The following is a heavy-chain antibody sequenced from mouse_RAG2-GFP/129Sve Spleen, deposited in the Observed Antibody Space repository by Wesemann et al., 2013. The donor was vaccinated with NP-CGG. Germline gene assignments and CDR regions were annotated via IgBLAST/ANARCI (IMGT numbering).Heavy chain of an antibody. CDR2: IYPGSGST. J-gene: IGHJ2*01. D-gene: IGHD4-1*01. CDR3: TRVRTGGLDY. Sequence: LQQPGSELVRPGASVKLSCKASGYTFTSYWMHWVKQRPGQGLEWIGNIYPGSGSTNYDEKFKSKATLTVDTSSSTAYMQLSSLTSEDSAVYYCTRVRTGGLDYWGQGTTLTVSS. CDR1: GYTFTSYW. V-gene: IGHV1S22*01.